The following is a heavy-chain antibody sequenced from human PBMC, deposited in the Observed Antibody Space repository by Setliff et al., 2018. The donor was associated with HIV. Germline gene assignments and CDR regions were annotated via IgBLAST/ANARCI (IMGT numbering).Heavy chain of an antibody. V-gene: IGHV1-3*04. CDR1: GYTFTTYS. CDR2: LRTGNGDT. CDR3: ARRASTAEVFDY. J-gene: IGHJ4*02. Sequence: ASVKVSCKVSGYTFTTYSIHWVRQAHGQRPEWMGWLRTGNGDTSYSESLQGRVTFTSDTSANTAYMELRSLGSDDTAVYFCARRASTAEVFDYWGQGTLVTVSS. D-gene: IGHD1-1*01.